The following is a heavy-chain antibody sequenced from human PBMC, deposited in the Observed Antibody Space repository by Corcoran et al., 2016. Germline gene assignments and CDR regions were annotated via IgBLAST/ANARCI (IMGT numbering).Heavy chain of an antibody. CDR2: VNPNSGNT. J-gene: IGHJ6*02. Sequence: QVQLVQSGAEVKKPGASVKVSCKASGYTFTSYDINWVRQATGQGLEWMGWVNPNSGNTGYAQKFQGRVTMTRNTSISTDYMEMSSIRSEDTAVEYCARVMVSGWHSYYYYGMDVWGQGTTVTVSS. CDR3: ARVMVSGWHSYYYYGMDV. CDR1: GYTFTSYD. V-gene: IGHV1-8*01. D-gene: IGHD6-19*01.